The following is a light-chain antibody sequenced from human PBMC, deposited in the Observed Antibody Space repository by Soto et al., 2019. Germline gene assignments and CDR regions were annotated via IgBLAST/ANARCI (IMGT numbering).Light chain of an antibody. J-gene: IGKJ4*02. CDR3: QQYYNWPQLT. V-gene: IGKV3-15*01. Sequence: IVVTQSPATLSVSPGETVTLSCRVSQSVSSSLAWYQQKPGQAPRLLISGAYTRATGIPARFSGSGSGTEFNLTISGLQSEDFAVYYCQQYYNWPQLTFGGGPRVQIE. CDR1: QSVSSS. CDR2: GAY.